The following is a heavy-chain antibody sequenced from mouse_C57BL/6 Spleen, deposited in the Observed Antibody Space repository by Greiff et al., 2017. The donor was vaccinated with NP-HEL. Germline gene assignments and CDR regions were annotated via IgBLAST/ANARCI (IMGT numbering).Heavy chain of an antibody. CDR3: ARAAGSEAMDY. Sequence: VQLQESGAELVRPGASVKLSCKASGYTFTDYYINWVKQRPGQGLEWIARIYPGSGNTYYNEKFKGKATLTAEKSSSTAYMQLSSLTSEDSAVYFCARAAGSEAMDYWGQGTSVTVSS. CDR1: GYTFTDYY. V-gene: IGHV1-76*01. CDR2: IYPGSGNT. J-gene: IGHJ4*01. D-gene: IGHD1-1*01.